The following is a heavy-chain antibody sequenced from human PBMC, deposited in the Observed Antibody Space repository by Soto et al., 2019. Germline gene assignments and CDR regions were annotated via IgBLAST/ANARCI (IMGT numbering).Heavy chain of an antibody. CDR2: ISASGATT. CDR1: GLTFSSYA. D-gene: IGHD2-2*01. Sequence: GGSLRLSCAASGLTFSSYAMSWVRQAPGKGLEWVSAISASGATTYYADSVKGHFTISRDNSKNTLYLQMNSLRVEDTAVYYCANGAPCSTTPCPPGPFWGQGTMVTVSS. J-gene: IGHJ3*01. CDR3: ANGAPCSTTPCPPGPF. V-gene: IGHV3-23*01.